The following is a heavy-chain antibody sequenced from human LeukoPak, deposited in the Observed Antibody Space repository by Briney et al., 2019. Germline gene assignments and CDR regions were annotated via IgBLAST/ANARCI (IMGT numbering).Heavy chain of an antibody. CDR2: IYYGGGT. CDR1: GYSISSGYY. CDR3: ARGRDYGVREIGVYFDY. D-gene: IGHD4/OR15-4a*01. Sequence: SETLSLTCTVSGYSISSGYYWGWIRQPPGKGLGWIGTIYYGGGTYYKSSLKSRVPISEDMSKNQFSLKLSSVTAADPAVYYWARGRDYGVREIGVYFDYGGQGTLVTVSS. J-gene: IGHJ4*02. V-gene: IGHV4-38-2*02.